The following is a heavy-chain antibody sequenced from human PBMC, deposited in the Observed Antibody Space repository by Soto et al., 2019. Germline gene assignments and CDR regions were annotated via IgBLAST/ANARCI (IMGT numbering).Heavy chain of an antibody. CDR1: GYTFIRYC. J-gene: IGHJ6*02. V-gene: IGHV1-18*01. Sequence: ASVKVSCNPSGYTFIRYCITWMRQAPGQGLEWMGWISPYNDYTIYAHKLQVRVTMTTDTSTTTVVVDLRGLQSDGTAVYYRARGGYYGKTGGKLRDFGVGVWGEGT. D-gene: IGHD3-16*01. CDR3: ARGGYYGKTGGKLRDFGVGV. CDR2: ISPYNDYT.